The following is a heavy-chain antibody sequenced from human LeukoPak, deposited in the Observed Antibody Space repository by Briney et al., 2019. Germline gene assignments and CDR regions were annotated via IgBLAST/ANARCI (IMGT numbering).Heavy chain of an antibody. CDR2: INHSGST. CDR3: ARDGGYCSSTSCYTLYYFDY. CDR1: GGSFSGYY. D-gene: IGHD2-2*02. V-gene: IGHV4-34*01. Sequence: SETLSLTCAVYGGSFSGYYWSWIRQPPGKGLEWIGEINHSGSTNYNPSLKSRVTMSVDTSKNQFSLKLSSVTAADTAVYYCARDGGYCSSTSCYTLYYFDYWGQGTLVTVSS. J-gene: IGHJ4*02.